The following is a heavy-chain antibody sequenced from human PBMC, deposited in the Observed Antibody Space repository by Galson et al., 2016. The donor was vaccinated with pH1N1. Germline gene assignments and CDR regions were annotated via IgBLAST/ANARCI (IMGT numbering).Heavy chain of an antibody. CDR2: ITYTSATI. CDR1: GFTFSSWH. J-gene: IGHJ3*01. D-gene: IGHD4-23*01. V-gene: IGHV3-48*04. Sequence: SLRLSCAASGFTFSSWHMDWVRQAPGEGLEWISFITYTSATIYYADSVKGRFTVSRDNAKNSQYLQMNSLRAEDTAVHYCARPGNYDGDRRGAFDLWGQGTMVTVSP. CDR3: ARPGNYDGDRRGAFDL.